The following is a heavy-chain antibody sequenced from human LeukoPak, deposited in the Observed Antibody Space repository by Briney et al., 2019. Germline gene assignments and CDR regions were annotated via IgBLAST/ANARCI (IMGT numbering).Heavy chain of an antibody. V-gene: IGHV3-23*01. CDR3: ARDYGDYVSSLDY. J-gene: IGHJ4*02. CDR2: ISGSGTST. Sequence: GGSLRLSCAASGLSFSTYAMTWVRQAPGQGLEWFSTISGSGTSTYYADSVKGRFTISRDNSKTTLYLQMNSLRADDTAVYYCARDYGDYVSSLDYWGQGTLVTVSS. D-gene: IGHD4-17*01. CDR1: GLSFSTYA.